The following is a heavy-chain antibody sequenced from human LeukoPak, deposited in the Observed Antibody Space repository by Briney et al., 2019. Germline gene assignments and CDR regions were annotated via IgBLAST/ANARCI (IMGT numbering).Heavy chain of an antibody. J-gene: IGHJ5*02. CDR3: ATGFSCAS. CDR2: IGGSGTST. V-gene: IGHV3-23*01. D-gene: IGHD2-15*01. Sequence: GGSLRLSCAASGFTFSTFAMSWVRQAPGKGLEWVSVIGGSGTSTYYADSVKGRFTISRDNSQNTLYLLMNSLRPEDTAVYYCATGFSCASWGQGTLVTVSS. CDR1: GFTFSTFA.